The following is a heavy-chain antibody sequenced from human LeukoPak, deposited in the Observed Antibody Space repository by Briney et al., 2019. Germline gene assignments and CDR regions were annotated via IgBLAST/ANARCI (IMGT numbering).Heavy chain of an antibody. CDR3: ARVVTAIPYFDY. Sequence: SQTLSLTCAISGDSVSSNSAAWNWIRQSPSRGLEWLGRTYYRSKWYNDYAVSVKSRITINPDTSKNHFSLKLSSVTAADTAVYYCARVVTAIPYFDYWGQGTLVTVSS. V-gene: IGHV6-1*01. J-gene: IGHJ4*02. CDR2: TYYRSKWYN. D-gene: IGHD2-21*02. CDR1: GDSVSSNSAA.